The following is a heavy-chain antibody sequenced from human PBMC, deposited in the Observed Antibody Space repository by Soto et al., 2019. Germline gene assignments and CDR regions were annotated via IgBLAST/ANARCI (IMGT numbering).Heavy chain of an antibody. D-gene: IGHD2-15*01. J-gene: IGHJ6*02. CDR1: GFTFRSYS. Sequence: GGSLRLSCAASGFTFRSYSMNWVRQAPGKGLEWVSYISSSNRTINYADSVKGRFIISRDNAKNSLYLQMHSLRDEDTAVYYCAREGWPLLQTGMDVWGQGTTVTVSS. CDR3: AREGWPLLQTGMDV. CDR2: ISSSNRTI. V-gene: IGHV3-48*02.